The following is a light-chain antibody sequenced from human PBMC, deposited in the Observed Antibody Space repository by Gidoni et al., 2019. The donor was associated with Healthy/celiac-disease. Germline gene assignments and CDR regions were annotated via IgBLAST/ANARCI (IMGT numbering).Light chain of an antibody. J-gene: IGKJ1*01. Sequence: DIQMTQSPSSLSASVGDRATITCRASQSISSYLNWYQQKPGKAPKLLIYAASSLQSGVPSRFSCSGSGTDFTLTISSLQPEDFATYYCQQSYSTLRTFGQGTKVEIK. CDR1: QSISSY. V-gene: IGKV1-39*01. CDR3: QQSYSTLRT. CDR2: AAS.